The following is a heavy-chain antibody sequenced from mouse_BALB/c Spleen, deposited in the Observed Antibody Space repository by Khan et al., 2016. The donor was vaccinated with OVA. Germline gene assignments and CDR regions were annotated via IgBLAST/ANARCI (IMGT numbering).Heavy chain of an antibody. Sequence: VQLQESGAELARPGASVKLSCKSSGYTFTSYWMQWVKQRPGQALEWIGAIYPGDGDTRYSQKFKGKATLTADKSSSTAYMQLSSLASEDSAVYYCASYRYDYFDYWGQGTTLTVSS. D-gene: IGHD2-14*01. CDR1: GYTFTSYW. J-gene: IGHJ2*01. CDR2: IYPGDGDT. CDR3: ASYRYDYFDY. V-gene: IGHV1-87*01.